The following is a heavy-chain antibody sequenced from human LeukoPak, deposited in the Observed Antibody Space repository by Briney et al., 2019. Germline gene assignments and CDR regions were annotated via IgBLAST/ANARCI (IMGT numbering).Heavy chain of an antibody. CDR2: VYYSGSA. J-gene: IGHJ3*02. V-gene: IGHV4-39*01. CDR1: GGSISSSSYY. D-gene: IGHD6-13*01. Sequence: PSETLSLTRTVSGGSISSSSYYWGWIRQPPGKGLEWIGSVYYSGSAYYSPSLKSRVTISVDTSKNQFSLRLSSVTAADTAVYYCARHKEASDSSSWYLVGTGLDIWGQGTMVTVS. CDR3: ARHKEASDSSSWYLVGTGLDI.